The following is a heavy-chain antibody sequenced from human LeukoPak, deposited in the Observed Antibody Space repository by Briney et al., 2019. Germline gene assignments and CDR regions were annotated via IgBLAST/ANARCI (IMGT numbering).Heavy chain of an antibody. Sequence: GASVKVSCKASGYTFTSYGIGWVRQAPGQGLEWMGWISAYNGNTNYAQKLQGRVTMTTDTSTSTAYMELRSLRSDDTAVYYCARDIVVVVAATGYYYFDYWGQGTLVTVSS. D-gene: IGHD2-15*01. V-gene: IGHV1-18*01. CDR1: GYTFTSYG. CDR3: ARDIVVVVAATGYYYFDY. J-gene: IGHJ4*02. CDR2: ISAYNGNT.